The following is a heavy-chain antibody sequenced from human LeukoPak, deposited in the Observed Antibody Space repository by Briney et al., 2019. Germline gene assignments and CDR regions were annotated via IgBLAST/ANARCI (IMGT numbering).Heavy chain of an antibody. CDR3: ARGSHDSSAREL. J-gene: IGHJ3*01. Sequence: SETLSLTCTVPGGSISSYYWSWIRQPPGKGLEWIGYIYYSGSTNYNPSLKSRVTISVDTSKNQFSLKLSSVTAADTAVYYCARGSHDSSARELWGQGTMVTVSS. D-gene: IGHD3-22*01. CDR1: GGSISSYY. V-gene: IGHV4-59*01. CDR2: IYYSGST.